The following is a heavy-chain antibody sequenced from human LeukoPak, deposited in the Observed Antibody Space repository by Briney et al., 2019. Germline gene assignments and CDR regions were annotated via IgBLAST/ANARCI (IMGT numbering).Heavy chain of an antibody. D-gene: IGHD1-26*01. CDR3: ARVSGSYDFQH. Sequence: TGGSLRLSCAASGFTFSTYAMSWVRQAPGRGLEWVSAITGGAGGTYYADSVKGRFTISRDNSKNTLYLQMNRLRAEDTAVYYCARVSGSYDFQHWGQGTLVTVSS. V-gene: IGHV3-23*01. CDR2: ITGGAGGT. CDR1: GFTFSTYA. J-gene: IGHJ1*01.